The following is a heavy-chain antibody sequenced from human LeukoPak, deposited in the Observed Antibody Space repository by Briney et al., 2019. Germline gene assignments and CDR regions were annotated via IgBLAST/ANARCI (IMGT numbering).Heavy chain of an antibody. D-gene: IGHD6-13*01. CDR2: MNPNSGNT. CDR1: GYTFTSYD. V-gene: IGHV1-8*01. CDR3: ARGLRQQRWERAYYYYYMDV. Sequence: EASVKVSCKASGYTFTSYDINWVRQATGQGLEWMGWMNPNSGNTGYAQKFQGRVTMTRNTSISTAYMELSSLRSEDTAVYYCARGLRQQRWERAYYYYYMDVWGKGTTVTVSS. J-gene: IGHJ6*03.